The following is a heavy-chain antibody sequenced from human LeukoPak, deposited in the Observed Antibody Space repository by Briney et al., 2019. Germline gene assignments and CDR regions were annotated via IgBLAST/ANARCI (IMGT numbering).Heavy chain of an antibody. CDR3: ARPEAYYYYGMDV. V-gene: IGHV3-66*04. Sequence: PGGSLRLSWAASGFTVSSNYMSWVRQAPGKGLEWVSVIYSGGSTYYADSVKGRFTISRDNSKNTLYLQMNSLRAEDTAVYYCARPEAYYYYGMDVWGQGTTVTVSS. CDR2: IYSGGST. J-gene: IGHJ6*02. CDR1: GFTVSSNY.